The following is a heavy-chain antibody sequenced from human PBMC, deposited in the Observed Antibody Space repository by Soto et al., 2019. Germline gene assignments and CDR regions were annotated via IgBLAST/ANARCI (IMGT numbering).Heavy chain of an antibody. CDR2: ISYDGSNK. D-gene: IGHD6-19*01. Sequence: QVQLVESGGGVVQPGRSLRLSCAASGFTFSSYGMHWVRQAPGKGLEWVAVISYDGSNKYYADSVKGRFTISRDNSKNTLYLQMNSLRAEDTAVYYCAKIVGSEQWLGPGDAFDIWGQGTMVTVSS. CDR3: AKIVGSEQWLGPGDAFDI. V-gene: IGHV3-30*18. CDR1: GFTFSSYG. J-gene: IGHJ3*02.